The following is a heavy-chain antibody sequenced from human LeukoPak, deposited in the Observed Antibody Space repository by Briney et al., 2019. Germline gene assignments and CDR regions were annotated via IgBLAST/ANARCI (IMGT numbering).Heavy chain of an antibody. Sequence: ASVTVSCTASGYTFTSYGISWLRQAPGQGLEWMGRISAYNGNTNYAQKLQGRVTMTTDTSTSTAYMELRSLRSDDTAVYYCARVQGNWNYPHQKYYFDYWAREPWSPSPQ. CDR2: ISAYNGNT. CDR1: GYTFTSYG. J-gene: IGHJ4*02. CDR3: ARVQGNWNYPHQKYYFDY. V-gene: IGHV1-18*01. D-gene: IGHD1-7*01.